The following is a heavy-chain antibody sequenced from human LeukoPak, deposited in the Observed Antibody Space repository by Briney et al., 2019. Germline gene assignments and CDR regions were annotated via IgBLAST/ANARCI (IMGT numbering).Heavy chain of an antibody. CDR2: IHTSGST. Sequence: PSETLSLTCTVSGGSISSGSYYWSWIRQPAGKGLEWIGRIHTSGSTNYSPSLKSRVTISVDTSKNQFSLMLTSVTAADTAVYYCARGYGSGTYNNFNRWGRGLLVAVSS. D-gene: IGHD3-10*01. CDR1: GGSISSGSYY. J-gene: IGHJ4*02. CDR3: ARGYGSGTYNNFNR. V-gene: IGHV4-61*02.